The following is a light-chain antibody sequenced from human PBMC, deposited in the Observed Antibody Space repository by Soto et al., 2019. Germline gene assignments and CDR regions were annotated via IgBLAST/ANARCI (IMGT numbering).Light chain of an antibody. V-gene: IGKV1-5*03. CDR1: QSISSW. CDR2: KAS. Sequence: GDTGTITCRASQSISSWLAWHQQKPGKAPKLLIYKASTLESGVPSRFSGRGSGTEFTLTISNLQPDDFATYYCLQHNTYPWTFGQGTKVDIK. J-gene: IGKJ1*01. CDR3: LQHNTYPWT.